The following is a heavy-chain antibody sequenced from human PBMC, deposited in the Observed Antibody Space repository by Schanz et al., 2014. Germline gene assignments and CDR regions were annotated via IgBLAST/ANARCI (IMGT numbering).Heavy chain of an antibody. CDR2: LSGSGGST. J-gene: IGHJ4*02. CDR3: ASPSGYSDYGTYFDS. D-gene: IGHD5-12*01. V-gene: IGHV3-11*04. CDR1: GFTFRDYY. Sequence: QVQLVESGGGLVKPGGSLRLSCAASGFTFRDYYMSWIRQAPGKGLEWVSALSGSGGSTYYADSVKGRFTISRDNAKNSLYLQMNSLRTEDTAVYYCASPSGYSDYGTYFDSWGQGTLVTVSS.